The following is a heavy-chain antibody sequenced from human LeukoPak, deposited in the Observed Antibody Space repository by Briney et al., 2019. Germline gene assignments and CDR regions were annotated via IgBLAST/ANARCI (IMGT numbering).Heavy chain of an antibody. CDR2: IIPIFGTA. Sequence: GASVKVSCKASGGTFTSYAISWVRQAPGQGLEWMGGIIPIFGTANYAQKFQGRVTITADESTRTAYMELSSLRSEDTAVYYCATWPYSSSSSGFDYWGQGTLVTVSS. V-gene: IGHV1-69*13. J-gene: IGHJ4*02. D-gene: IGHD6-6*01. CDR1: GGTFTSYA. CDR3: ATWPYSSSSSGFDY.